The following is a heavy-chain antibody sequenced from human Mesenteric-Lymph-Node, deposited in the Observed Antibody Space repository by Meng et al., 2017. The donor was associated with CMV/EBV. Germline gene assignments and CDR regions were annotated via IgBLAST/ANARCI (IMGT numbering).Heavy chain of an antibody. J-gene: IGHJ1*01. CDR1: GDSISSYY. D-gene: IGHD2-15*01. V-gene: IGHV4-59*01. CDR3: AKGGSHFQY. Sequence: GSLRLSCTVSGDSISSYYWSWIRQPPGEGLEYIGCIHYSGRTTYNPSLKSRVSMSLDTSRNQLSLMVNSVTAADAAVYYCAKGGSHFQYWGQGTLVTVSS. CDR2: IHYSGRT.